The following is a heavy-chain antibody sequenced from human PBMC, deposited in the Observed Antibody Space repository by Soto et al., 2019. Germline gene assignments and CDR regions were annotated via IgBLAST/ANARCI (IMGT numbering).Heavy chain of an antibody. CDR3: ARRAPFSYYDSSTYYFPGAFDI. J-gene: IGHJ3*02. V-gene: IGHV4-31*03. CDR1: CASISSGEYF. D-gene: IGHD3-22*01. CDR2: IYYSGST. Sequence: SETLSLTCTVSCASISSGEYFWNWIREHPGKGLEWIGYIYYSGSTYYNPSLKSRVTISVDTSKNQFSLNLRSVTAADTAVYYCARRAPFSYYDSSTYYFPGAFDIWGQGTMVTVSS.